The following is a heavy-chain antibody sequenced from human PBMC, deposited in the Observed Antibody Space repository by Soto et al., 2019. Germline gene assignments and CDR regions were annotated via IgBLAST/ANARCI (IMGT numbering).Heavy chain of an antibody. J-gene: IGHJ6*02. D-gene: IGHD1-20*01. Sequence: PSETLSLTCTVSGGSISSYYWSWIRQPPGKGLEWIGYIYYSGITNYNPSLKSRVTISVDTSKNQFSLKLSSVTAADTAVYYCARYKSNYHYVMDVWGQGTTVIVSS. V-gene: IGHV4-59*01. CDR2: IYYSGIT. CDR1: GGSISSYY. CDR3: ARYKSNYHYVMDV.